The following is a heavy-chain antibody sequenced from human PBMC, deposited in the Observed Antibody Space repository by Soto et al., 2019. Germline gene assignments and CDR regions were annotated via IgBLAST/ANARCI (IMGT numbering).Heavy chain of an antibody. CDR1: GFTFYSYA. J-gene: IGHJ3*02. Sequence: EVQLLESGGGLVQPGGSLRLSCAASGFTFYSYAMGWVRQAPGKGLEWVSTIGSVGGDTYYADSVKGLFTISRDDSKNTLLLQMNSLRAEDTAVYYCVKDRMAYNSVWDPFDIWGQGTMVTVSS. CDR3: VKDRMAYNSVWDPFDI. V-gene: IGHV3-23*01. D-gene: IGHD1-20*01. CDR2: IGSVGGDT.